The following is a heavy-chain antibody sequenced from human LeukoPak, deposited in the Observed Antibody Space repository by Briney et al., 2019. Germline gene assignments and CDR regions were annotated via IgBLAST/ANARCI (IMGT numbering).Heavy chain of an antibody. CDR1: GYTLTSYG. J-gene: IGHJ4*02. CDR3: ARSFFYCSSTSCYVGPTIDY. CDR2: ISAYNGNT. V-gene: IGHV1-18*01. D-gene: IGHD2-2*01. Sequence: ASVKVSCKASGYTLTSYGISWVRQAPGQGLEWMGWISAYNGNTNYAQKLQGRVTMTTDTSTSTAYMELRSLRSDDTAVYYCARSFFYCSSTSCYVGPTIDYWGQGTLVTVSS.